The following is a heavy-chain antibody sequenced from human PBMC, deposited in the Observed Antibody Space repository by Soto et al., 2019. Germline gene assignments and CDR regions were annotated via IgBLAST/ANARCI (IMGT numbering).Heavy chain of an antibody. CDR2: IRYDGINR. V-gene: IGHV3-30*02. CDR1: GFIFSSYG. Sequence: PGVSLSLSCAASGFIFSSYGIHWVRQAPGKGLEWVALIRYDGINRYYADSVKGRFTMSRDNSKNTVYLQMDSLRVEDAAVYYCAKIRSSSSSYYLYFGMDVWGQGTTVTVSS. J-gene: IGHJ6*02. CDR3: AKIRSSSSSYYLYFGMDV. D-gene: IGHD6-6*01.